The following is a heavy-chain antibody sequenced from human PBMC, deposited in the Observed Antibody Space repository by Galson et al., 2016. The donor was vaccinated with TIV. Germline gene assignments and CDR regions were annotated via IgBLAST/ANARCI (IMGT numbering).Heavy chain of an antibody. CDR1: GYRFTNYW. D-gene: IGHD3/OR15-3a*01. J-gene: IGHJ4*02. CDR3: ARAFCTGNYCFDC. CDR2: IYPGDSET. V-gene: IGHV5-51*01. Sequence: QSGAEVKKSGESLKISCKGSGYRFTNYWIGWVRQIPGKGLEWVAIIYPGDSETRYSPSFQGQVTISADKSINTAFVQWSSLKASDTAMYYGARAFCTGNYCFDCWGQGTLVTVSS.